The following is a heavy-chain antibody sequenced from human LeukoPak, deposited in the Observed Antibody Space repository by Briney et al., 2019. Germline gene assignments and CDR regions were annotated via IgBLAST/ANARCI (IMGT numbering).Heavy chain of an antibody. CDR2: IRYDVSKT. J-gene: IGHJ4*02. CDR3: EREFDQVNSNYYYITEY. CDR1: IHDLKLNG. Sequence: PGGSLRLSCTASIHDLKLNGMQCARQAPGKGLEWVSFIRYDVSKTFYGDSVTGRFTISRDNSKNTLYLQMNSLRAEDTAVYYYEREFDQVNSNYYYITEYWGQGVLVTVSS. D-gene: IGHD3-10*01. V-gene: IGHV3-30*02.